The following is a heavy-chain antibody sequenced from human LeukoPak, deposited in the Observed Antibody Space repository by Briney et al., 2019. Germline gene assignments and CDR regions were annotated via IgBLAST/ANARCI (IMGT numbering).Heavy chain of an antibody. CDR1: GFTVSSNY. CDR3: AREERYSSSWYGAFDI. Sequence: GGSLRLSCAASGFTVSSNYMSWVRQAPGKGLEWVANIKQDGSEKYYVDSVKGRFTISRDNAKNSLYLQMNSLRAEDTAVYYCAREERYSSSWYGAFDIWGQGTMVTVSS. D-gene: IGHD6-13*01. CDR2: IKQDGSEK. J-gene: IGHJ3*02. V-gene: IGHV3-7*01.